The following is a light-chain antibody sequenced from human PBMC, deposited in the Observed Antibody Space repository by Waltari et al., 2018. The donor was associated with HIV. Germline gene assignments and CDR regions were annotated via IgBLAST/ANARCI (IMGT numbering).Light chain of an antibody. J-gene: IGLJ1*01. CDR2: AVT. CDR1: SSDVASDNL. CDR3: CSYAGTSTYV. V-gene: IGLV2-23*02. Sequence: QSALTQPASLSASPGQSITIFCTGTSSDVASDNLVSWYQHHPGKAPKVMIYAVTKRPSGVSDRVSGAKSGNTASLTIAGLQAEDEADYYCCSYAGTSTYVFGTGTKVTVL.